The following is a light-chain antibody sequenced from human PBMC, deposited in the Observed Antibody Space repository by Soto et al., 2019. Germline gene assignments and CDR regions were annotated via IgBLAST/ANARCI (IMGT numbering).Light chain of an antibody. Sequence: QSVLTQPPSVSGAPGQGVTISCTGSTSNIGSGYDVHWYQQVPGLAPKLLIYANINRPSGVPDRFSGSKSGTLASLAITGLQAEDEADYYCQSYDNSLSGWVFGGGTKLTVL. CDR2: ANI. V-gene: IGLV1-40*01. CDR3: QSYDNSLSGWV. CDR1: TSNIGSGYD. J-gene: IGLJ2*01.